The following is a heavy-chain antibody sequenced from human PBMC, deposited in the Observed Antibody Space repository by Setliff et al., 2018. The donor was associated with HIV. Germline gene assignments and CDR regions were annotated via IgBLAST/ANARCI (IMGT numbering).Heavy chain of an antibody. J-gene: IGHJ3*02. Sequence: ASETLSLTCTVSGGSISSYYWSWIRQPPGKGLEWIGYIYTSGSTNYNPSLKSRVTISVDTSKNQFSLKLSSVTAADTAVYYCARGSSSWYDDAFDIWGQGTMVTVSS. CDR1: GGSISSYY. D-gene: IGHD6-13*01. V-gene: IGHV4-4*08. CDR3: ARGSSSWYDDAFDI. CDR2: IYTSGST.